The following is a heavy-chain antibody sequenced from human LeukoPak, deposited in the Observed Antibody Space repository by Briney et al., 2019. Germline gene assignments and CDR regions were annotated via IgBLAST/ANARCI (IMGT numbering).Heavy chain of an antibody. CDR2: ISSSSSYI. CDR3: AGELRDWYFDL. J-gene: IGHJ2*01. CDR1: GFTFSSYR. D-gene: IGHD5-12*01. V-gene: IGHV3-21*01. Sequence: GGSMRLSCAASGFTFSSYRMNWVRQAPGKVLEWVSSISSSSSYIYYVDSVKGRFTISRDNAKNSLYLQMISRRAEDTAVYYGAGELRDWYFDLWGRGTLVTVSS.